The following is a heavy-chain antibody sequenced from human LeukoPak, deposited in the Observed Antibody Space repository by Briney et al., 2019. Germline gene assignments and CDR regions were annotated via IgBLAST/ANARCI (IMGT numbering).Heavy chain of an antibody. V-gene: IGHV4-59*01. J-gene: IGHJ6*03. CDR2: IYYSGST. CDR1: GGSISSYY. D-gene: IGHD3-16*01. CDR3: ARETSQKGAHYMDV. Sequence: SETLSLTCTVSGGSISSYYWSWIRQPPGKGLEWIGYIYYSGSTNYNPSLKSRVTISVDTSKNQFSLKLSSVAAADTAVYYCARETSQKGAHYMDVWGKGTTVTISS.